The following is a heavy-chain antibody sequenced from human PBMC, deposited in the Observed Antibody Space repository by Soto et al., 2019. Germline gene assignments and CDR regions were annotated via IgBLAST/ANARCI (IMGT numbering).Heavy chain of an antibody. V-gene: IGHV5-51*01. D-gene: IGHD6-13*01. CDR2: IYPGDHET. Sequence: PGESLKISCKGSGYSFTSYYTSWVRQLPGKGLEWMGIIYPGDHETRYSPSFHGKVTISADRSINTAYLQWNSLEASDTAFYFCARSPRSSPYFDYWGQGALVTVSS. J-gene: IGHJ4*02. CDR1: GYSFTSYY. CDR3: ARSPRSSPYFDY.